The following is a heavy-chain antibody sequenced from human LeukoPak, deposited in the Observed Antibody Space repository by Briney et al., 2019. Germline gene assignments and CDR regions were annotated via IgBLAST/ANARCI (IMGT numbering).Heavy chain of an antibody. D-gene: IGHD7-27*01. CDR1: GGSVNSYY. CDR2: IYTTGRT. J-gene: IGHJ3*02. CDR3: AKILGSGVWYGFDI. V-gene: IGHV4-4*09. Sequence: SETLSLTCSVSGGSVNSYYWSWIRQPPGKGLEWIGYIYTTGRTNYNPSLKSRVTVSVDTSKNQFSLKLSSVTAADTAVYYCAKILGSGVWYGFDIWGQGTMVTVSS.